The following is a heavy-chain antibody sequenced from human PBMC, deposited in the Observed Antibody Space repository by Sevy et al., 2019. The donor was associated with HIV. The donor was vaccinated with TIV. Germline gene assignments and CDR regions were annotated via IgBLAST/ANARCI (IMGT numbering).Heavy chain of an antibody. CDR3: ARCSYDSRGYFYDFYGLDV. D-gene: IGHD3-22*01. Sequence: GGSLRLSCAASGFIFSNYYMSWVRQAPGKGLEWVANIKKDGSEKYYVASVEGRFTISRDNAKNSLYLQMNSLRAEDTAVYYCARCSYDSRGYFYDFYGLDVRGQGTTVTVSS. V-gene: IGHV3-7*01. CDR2: IKKDGSEK. CDR1: GFIFSNYY. J-gene: IGHJ6*02.